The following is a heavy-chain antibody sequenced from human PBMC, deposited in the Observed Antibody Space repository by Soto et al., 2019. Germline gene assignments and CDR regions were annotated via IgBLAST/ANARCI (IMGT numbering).Heavy chain of an antibody. V-gene: IGHV6-1*01. J-gene: IGHJ6*03. CDR1: GDSVSSNSAA. Sequence: PSQTLSLTCVISGDSVSSNSAAWNWIRQSPSRGLEWLGRTYYRSKWYNDYAVSVKSRITINPDTSKNQFSLQLNSVTPEDTAVYYCARVSYDFWSGPPKDSHYSYYYMDAWGKGTTVTVSS. CDR2: TYYRSKWYN. D-gene: IGHD3-3*01. CDR3: ARVSYDFWSGPPKDSHYSYYYMDA.